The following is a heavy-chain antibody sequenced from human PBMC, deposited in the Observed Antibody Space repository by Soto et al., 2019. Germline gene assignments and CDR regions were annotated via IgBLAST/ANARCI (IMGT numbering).Heavy chain of an antibody. CDR2: IYHTGTT. CDR1: GDSISRGYY. J-gene: IGHJ4*02. Sequence: SETLSLTCAVSGDSISRGYYWAWIRQPPGKGLEWVASIYHTGTTYYNPSLTSRVTISVDTSRTQFSLKLTSVTAADTAVYYCARCYYDFWSGYGYWGQGTMVTVS. D-gene: IGHD3-3*01. V-gene: IGHV4-38-2*01. CDR3: ARCYYDFWSGYGY.